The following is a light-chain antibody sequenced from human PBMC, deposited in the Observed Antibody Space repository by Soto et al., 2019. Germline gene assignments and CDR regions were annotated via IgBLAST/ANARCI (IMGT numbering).Light chain of an antibody. V-gene: IGKV3-15*01. CDR2: GSA. Sequence: EIVLTQSPGTLSLSPGERATLSFSASQSVSNNYLAWYQQKPGQAPRLLIYGSATRATGIPDRFSGSGSGTEFTLTISSLQSEDSAVYYCQQYHSWPAFGQGTKVDIK. CDR1: QSVSNN. J-gene: IGKJ1*01. CDR3: QQYHSWPA.